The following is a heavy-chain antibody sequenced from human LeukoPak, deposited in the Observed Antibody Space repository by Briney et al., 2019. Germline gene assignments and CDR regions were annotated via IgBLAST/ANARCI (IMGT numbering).Heavy chain of an antibody. V-gene: IGHV1-2*06. Sequence: ASVKVSCKASGGTISSYTIGWVRQAPGQGLEWMGRINPNSGGTNYAQKFQGRVTMTRDTSISTAYMELSRLRSDDTAVYYCARNTYYDFWSGYYNNWFDPWGQGTLVTVSS. D-gene: IGHD3-3*01. CDR2: INPNSGGT. CDR3: ARNTYYDFWSGYYNNWFDP. CDR1: GGTISSYT. J-gene: IGHJ5*02.